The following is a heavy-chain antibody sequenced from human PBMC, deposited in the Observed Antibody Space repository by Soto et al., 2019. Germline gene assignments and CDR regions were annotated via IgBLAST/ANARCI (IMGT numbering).Heavy chain of an antibody. CDR3: ARRYGPGFDY. J-gene: IGHJ4*02. Sequence: SETLCLTYTVSGGSISGYYWSWIRQPPGKGLEWIGYIYYSGSTNYNPSLKSRVTISVDTSKNQFSLKLSSVTAADTAVYYCARRYGPGFDYWGQGTLVTVSS. V-gene: IGHV4-59*08. D-gene: IGHD4-17*01. CDR1: GGSISGYY. CDR2: IYYSGST.